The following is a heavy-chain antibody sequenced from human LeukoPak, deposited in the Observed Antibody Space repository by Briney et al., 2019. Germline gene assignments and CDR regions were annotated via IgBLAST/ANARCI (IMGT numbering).Heavy chain of an antibody. CDR1: GFTFDDYA. Sequence: GGSLRLSCAASGFTFDDYAMHWVRQAPGKGLEWVSGISWNSGSIGYADSVKGRFTISRDNAKNSLYLQMNSLRAEDTALYYCAKAQSWSGPLDPWGQGTLVTVSS. CDR3: AKAQSWSGPLDP. D-gene: IGHD3-3*01. V-gene: IGHV3-9*01. J-gene: IGHJ5*02. CDR2: ISWNSGSI.